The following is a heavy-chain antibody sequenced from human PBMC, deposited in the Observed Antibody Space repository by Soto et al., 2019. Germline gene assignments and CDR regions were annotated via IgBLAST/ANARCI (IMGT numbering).Heavy chain of an antibody. CDR1: GFIFRNYA. CDR3: ARDPGSGWFDY. V-gene: IGHV3-30-3*01. D-gene: IGHD6-19*01. Sequence: QVQLVESGGGVVQPGRSLRLSCVASGFIFRNYAMHWVRQAPGKGLEWVAVISYDGSNKYCADSVKGRFTISRDKSKNTLYLQMNSLRTEDTAVYYCARDPGSGWFDYRGQGTLVIVSS. J-gene: IGHJ4*02. CDR2: ISYDGSNK.